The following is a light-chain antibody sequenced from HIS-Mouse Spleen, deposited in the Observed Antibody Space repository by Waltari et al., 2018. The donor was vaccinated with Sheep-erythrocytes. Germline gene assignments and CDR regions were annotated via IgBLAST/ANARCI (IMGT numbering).Light chain of an antibody. V-gene: IGLV2-11*01. CDR1: RSDVGCYNY. J-gene: IGLJ1*01. CDR2: DVS. Sequence: QSALTQPRSVSGSPGQSVTISCTGTRSDVGCYNYVPWYQQHPDKAPKLMIYDVSKRPSGVPDRFSGSKSGNTASLTISGLQAEDEADYYCCSYAGSYNHVFATGTKVTVL. CDR3: CSYAGSYNHV.